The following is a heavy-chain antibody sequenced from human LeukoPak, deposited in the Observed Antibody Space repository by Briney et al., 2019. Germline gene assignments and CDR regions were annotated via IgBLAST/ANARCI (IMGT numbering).Heavy chain of an antibody. J-gene: IGHJ4*02. CDR1: GFDFNIYE. CDR2: ISADGATI. V-gene: IGHV3-48*03. CDR3: AGSRYPEPQDLNY. Sequence: PGGSLRLSCAVSGFDFNIYEMNWVRQAPGKGLEWGSYISADGATIYYADSVKGRFTISRDNMKSSLHLQMSSLRAEDTAVYYCAGSRYPEPQDLNYWGQGTLVIVS. D-gene: IGHD3-10*01.